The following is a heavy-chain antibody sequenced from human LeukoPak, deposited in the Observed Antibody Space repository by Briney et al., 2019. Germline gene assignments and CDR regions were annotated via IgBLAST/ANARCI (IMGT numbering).Heavy chain of an antibody. Sequence: ASVKVSCKASGYTFTSYGISWVRQAPGQGLEWMGWISAYNGNTNYAQKLQGRVTMTTDTSTSTAYMELRSLRSDDTAVYDCARGYCSGGSCYVAYFDYWGQGTLVTVST. CDR2: ISAYNGNT. J-gene: IGHJ4*02. D-gene: IGHD2-15*01. CDR3: ARGYCSGGSCYVAYFDY. V-gene: IGHV1-18*04. CDR1: GYTFTSYG.